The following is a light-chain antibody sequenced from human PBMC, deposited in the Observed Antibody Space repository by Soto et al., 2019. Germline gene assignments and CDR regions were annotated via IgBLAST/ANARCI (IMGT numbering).Light chain of an antibody. CDR2: GAS. CDR1: QSVSSN. J-gene: IGKJ2*01. V-gene: IGKV3-15*01. CDR3: QQYNNWPPYT. Sequence: EIVMTQSPATLSVSPGERATLSCRASQSVSSNLAWYQQKPGQAPRLLIYGASTRATGIPARFSGSGSGTEFTLTISGMQAEDCVVYYCQQYNNWPPYTFGQGTKLEIK.